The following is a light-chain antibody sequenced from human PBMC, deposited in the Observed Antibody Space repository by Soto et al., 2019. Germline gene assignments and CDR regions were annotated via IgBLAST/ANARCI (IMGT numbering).Light chain of an antibody. V-gene: IGKV3-20*01. CDR3: QQYGSSGT. CDR1: QSVSNNY. J-gene: IGKJ1*01. CDR2: GAS. Sequence: IALTKSPGTLSLSPGERAIRSCRASQSVSNNYLAWYQQKPGQAPRLLIYGASNRATGIPDRFSGSGSGTDFTLTISRLEPEDFAVYYCQQYGSSGTFGQGTKVDIK.